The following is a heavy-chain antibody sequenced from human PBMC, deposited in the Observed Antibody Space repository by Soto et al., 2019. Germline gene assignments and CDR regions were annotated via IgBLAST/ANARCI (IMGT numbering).Heavy chain of an antibody. Sequence: SVKVSCKASGGTFSSYAISWVRQAPGQGLEWMGGIIPIFGTANYAQKFQGRVTITADESASTAYMELSSLRSEDTAVYYCARSGYCSSTSCYPAWGYYYYGMDVWGQGTTVTVSS. CDR1: GGTFSSYA. J-gene: IGHJ6*02. CDR2: IIPIFGTA. CDR3: ARSGYCSSTSCYPAWGYYYYGMDV. V-gene: IGHV1-69*13. D-gene: IGHD2-2*03.